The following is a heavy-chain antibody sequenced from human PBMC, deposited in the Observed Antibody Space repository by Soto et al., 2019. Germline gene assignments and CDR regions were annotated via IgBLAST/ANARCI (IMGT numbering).Heavy chain of an antibody. Sequence: PGGSLRLSCAASGFTFSSYWMSWVRQAPGKGLEWVANIKQDGSEKYYVDSVKGRFTISRDNAKNSLYLQMNSLRAEDTAVYYCARVDPPDYYDSSGYYYDFDYWGQGALVTVST. J-gene: IGHJ4*02. CDR2: IKQDGSEK. V-gene: IGHV3-7*01. CDR1: GFTFSSYW. CDR3: ARVDPPDYYDSSGYYYDFDY. D-gene: IGHD3-22*01.